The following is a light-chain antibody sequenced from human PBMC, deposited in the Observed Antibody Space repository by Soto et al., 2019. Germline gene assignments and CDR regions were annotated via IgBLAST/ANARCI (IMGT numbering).Light chain of an antibody. J-gene: IGKJ4*01. CDR1: QSVSSY. CDR3: QQRSNWPLLT. V-gene: IGKV3-11*01. Sequence: EIVLTQSPATLSLSPGERATLSCRASQSVSSYLAWYQQTPGQAPRLLIYDASNRATGIPARFSGSGSGTDFTLTISSLEPEDFAVYYCQQRSNWPLLTFGGGTTVEIK. CDR2: DAS.